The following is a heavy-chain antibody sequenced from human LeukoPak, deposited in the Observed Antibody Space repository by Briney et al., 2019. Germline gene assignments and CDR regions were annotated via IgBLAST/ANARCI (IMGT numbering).Heavy chain of an antibody. J-gene: IGHJ3*02. V-gene: IGHV3-7*01. CDR3: ANVGGVYNGALEI. Sequence: GGSLRLSCVASGFTFGKYWMSWVRQAPGKGLEWVACINQDGSGRYCVDSVKGRFTISRDNAKNLLYLQMNSLRVDDTAVYYCANVGGVYNGALEIWGQGTTVTVSS. CDR1: GFTFGKYW. D-gene: IGHD5-24*01. CDR2: INQDGSGR.